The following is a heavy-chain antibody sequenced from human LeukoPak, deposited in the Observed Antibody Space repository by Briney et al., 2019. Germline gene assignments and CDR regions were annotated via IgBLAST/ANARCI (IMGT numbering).Heavy chain of an antibody. CDR2: IFNSGNT. J-gene: IGHJ4*02. D-gene: IGHD6-13*01. Sequence: SETLSLTCTVSGGSISSYYWSWIRQPPGKGLEWIAYIFNSGNTNYNPSLRSRASISLDTSKNQFSLKLTSMTAADTAVYYCARDRWFDCWGQGALVTVSS. V-gene: IGHV4-59*01. CDR3: ARDRWFDC. CDR1: GGSISSYY.